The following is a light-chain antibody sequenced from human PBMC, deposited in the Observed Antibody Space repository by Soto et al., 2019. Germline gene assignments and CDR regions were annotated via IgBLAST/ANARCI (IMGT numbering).Light chain of an antibody. J-gene: IGKJ1*01. CDR3: QRYGSSVTWT. CDR2: AAS. Sequence: EVVLTQSPGTVSLSPGERATLSCRASQSVTSNYLAWYQQKPGQAPRLLIYAASSRATGIPDRFSGSGSGTDFTLSISRLEPEDFAVYYCQRYGSSVTWTFGQGTKVEIK. CDR1: QSVTSNY. V-gene: IGKV3-20*01.